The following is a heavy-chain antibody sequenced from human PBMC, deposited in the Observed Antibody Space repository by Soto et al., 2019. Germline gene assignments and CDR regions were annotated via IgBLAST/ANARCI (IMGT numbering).Heavy chain of an antibody. V-gene: IGHV3-23*01. Sequence: EVQLLESGGGLVQPGGSLRLSCAASRFTFSSYAMSWVRQAPGKGLEWVSAISGSGGSTYYADSVKGRFTISRDNSKNTLYLQMNSLRAEDTAVYYCAKDLLLWFGELTNPFDYWGQGTLVTVSS. CDR3: AKDLLLWFGELTNPFDY. J-gene: IGHJ4*02. D-gene: IGHD3-10*01. CDR2: ISGSGGST. CDR1: RFTFSSYA.